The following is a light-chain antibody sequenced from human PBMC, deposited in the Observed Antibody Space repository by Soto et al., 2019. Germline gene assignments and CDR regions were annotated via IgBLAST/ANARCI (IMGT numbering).Light chain of an antibody. V-gene: IGLV1-44*01. CDR2: SNN. CDR1: SSNIGSNT. J-gene: IGLJ2*01. CDR3: AAWDDSLNGLV. Sequence: QAVVTQPPSASGTPGQRVTISCSGSSSNIGSNTVNWYQQFPVTAPKLLIHSNNQRPSGVPDRFSGSKSGTSASLAISGLQSEDEDDYYCAAWDDSLNGLVFGGGTKVTVL.